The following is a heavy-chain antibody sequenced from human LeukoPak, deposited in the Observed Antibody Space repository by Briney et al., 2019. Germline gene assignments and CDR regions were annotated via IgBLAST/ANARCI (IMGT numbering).Heavy chain of an antibody. J-gene: IGHJ4*02. Sequence: SSETLSLTCAVYGGSFSGYYWSWIRQPPGKGLEWIAFIHYSGSTNYNPSLKSRVTISEDTSKNQFSLKLSSVTAADTAVYYCARGSSVRPDYWGQGTLVTVSS. D-gene: IGHD1-26*01. V-gene: IGHV4-59*08. CDR3: ARGSSVRPDY. CDR2: IHYSGST. CDR1: GGSFSGYY.